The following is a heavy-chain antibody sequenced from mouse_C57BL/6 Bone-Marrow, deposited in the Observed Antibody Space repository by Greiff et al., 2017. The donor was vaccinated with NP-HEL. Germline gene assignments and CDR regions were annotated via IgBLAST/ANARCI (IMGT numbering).Heavy chain of an antibody. CDR2: IRLESDNDAT. D-gene: IGHD2-4*01. CDR1: GFTFSNYW. Sequence: EVMLVESGGGLVQPGGSMTLSCVASGFTFSNYWMNWVRQSPEKGLEWVAQIRLESDNDATHSAVSVKGRFTISRNESKNSVYLQMNNRRAEDTGIYYCSHYDYGVAYWGQGTLITVSA. J-gene: IGHJ3*01. V-gene: IGHV6-3*01. CDR3: SHYDYGVAY.